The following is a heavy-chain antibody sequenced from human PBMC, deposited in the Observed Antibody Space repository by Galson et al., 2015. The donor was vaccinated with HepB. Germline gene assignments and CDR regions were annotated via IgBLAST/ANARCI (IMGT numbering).Heavy chain of an antibody. D-gene: IGHD3-16*01. V-gene: IGHV1-18*04. CDR2: IGPFNGNT. CDR3: SLRLKSVTAADRAVYYCARHDYGINGFGFDP. Sequence: SVKVSCKASGYSFTTYGVSWVRQAPGQGLEWMGWIGPFNGNTKYAPNLQGRVTMTTDTSTSTAYMELRSLRSDDTSMNQFSLRLKSVTAADRAVYYCARHDYGINGFGFDPWGQGTLVTVSS. J-gene: IGHJ5*02. CDR1: GYSFTTYG.